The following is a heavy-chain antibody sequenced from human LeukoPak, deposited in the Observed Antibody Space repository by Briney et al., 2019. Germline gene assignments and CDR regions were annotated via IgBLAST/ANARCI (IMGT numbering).Heavy chain of an antibody. J-gene: IGHJ4*02. D-gene: IGHD1-26*01. CDR1: GGSFSGYY. CDR3: ARQGGTIASPPVY. CDR2: IYYSGST. Sequence: PSETLSLTCAVYGGSFSGYYWSWIRQPPGKGLEWIGYIYYSGSTNYNPSLKSRVTISVDASKNQFSLKLGSVTAPDTAVYYCARQGGTIASPPVYWGQGTLVTVSS. V-gene: IGHV4-59*08.